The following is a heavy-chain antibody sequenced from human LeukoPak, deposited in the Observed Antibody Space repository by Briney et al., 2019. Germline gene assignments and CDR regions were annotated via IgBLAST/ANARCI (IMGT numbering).Heavy chain of an antibody. Sequence: PSETLSLTCTVSGGSISSGGYYWSWIRQHPGKGLEWIGYIYYSGSTYYNPSLKSRVTISVDTSKNQFSLKLSSVTAADTAVYYCARSPRPYYYDSSGYPFDYWGQGTLVTVSS. CDR2: IYYSGST. CDR3: ARSPRPYYYDSSGYPFDY. CDR1: GGSISSGGYY. J-gene: IGHJ4*02. D-gene: IGHD3-22*01. V-gene: IGHV4-31*03.